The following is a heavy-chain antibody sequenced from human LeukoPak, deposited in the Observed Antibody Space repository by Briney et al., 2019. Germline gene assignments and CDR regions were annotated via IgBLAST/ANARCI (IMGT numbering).Heavy chain of an antibody. Sequence: PSETLSLTCTVSGGSLSSGSYYWIWIRQPAGKALEWIGRIYTSGSTNYNPSLKSRVTISVDTSKNQFSLKLSSVTAADTAVYYCARYSVDSSGWYLALAFDYWGQGTLVTVSS. CDR2: IYTSGST. D-gene: IGHD6-19*01. CDR3: ARYSVDSSGWYLALAFDY. CDR1: GGSLSSGSYY. J-gene: IGHJ4*02. V-gene: IGHV4-61*02.